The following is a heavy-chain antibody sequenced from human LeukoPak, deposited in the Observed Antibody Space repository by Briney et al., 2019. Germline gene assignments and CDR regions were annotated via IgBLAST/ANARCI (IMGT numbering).Heavy chain of an antibody. CDR1: GFTVSSNY. CDR3: ARDVLGYGGAFDY. V-gene: IGHV3-53*05. J-gene: IGHJ4*02. Sequence: PGGSLRLSCAASGFTVSSNYMSWVRQTPGKGLEWVSVIYSGGSTYYADSVKGRFTISRDNSKNTLFLQMNSLRPDDTAVYYCARDVLGYGGAFDYWGQGTLVTVSS. CDR2: IYSGGST. D-gene: IGHD4-23*01.